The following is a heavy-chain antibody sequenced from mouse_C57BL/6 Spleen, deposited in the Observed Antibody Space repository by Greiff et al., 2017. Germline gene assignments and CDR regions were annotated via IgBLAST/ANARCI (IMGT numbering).Heavy chain of an antibody. CDR1: GYTFTSYW. D-gene: IGHD1-1*01. V-gene: IGHV1-64*01. CDR3: ARLFITTVVGAMDY. CDR2: IHPNSGST. J-gene: IGHJ4*01. Sequence: QVQLKQPGAELVKPGASVKLSCKASGYTFTSYWMHWVKQRPGQGLEWIGMIHPNSGSTNYNEKFKSKATLTVDKSSSTAYMQLSSLTSEESAVYYCARLFITTVVGAMDYWGQGTSVTVSS.